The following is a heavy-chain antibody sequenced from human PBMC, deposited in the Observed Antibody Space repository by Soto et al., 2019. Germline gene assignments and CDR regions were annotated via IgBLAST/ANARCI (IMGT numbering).Heavy chain of an antibody. CDR1: GYTFTTYG. CDR2: INGYTGNT. V-gene: IGHV1-18*04. Sequence: QVQLVQSGVEVKQPGASVKVSCEASGYTFTTYGISWVRQASGQGLEWMGWINGYTGNTKYAQRFQDSVTLTRDTSTSTAYMEVRSLRSDDTAVYYCARDDIATRPQYYYGMDVWGQGTTVTVSS. CDR3: ARDDIATRPQYYYGMDV. J-gene: IGHJ6*02. D-gene: IGHD6-6*01.